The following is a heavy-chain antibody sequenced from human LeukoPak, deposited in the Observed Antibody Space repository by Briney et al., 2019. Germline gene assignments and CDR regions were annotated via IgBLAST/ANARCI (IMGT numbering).Heavy chain of an antibody. CDR1: GFTFSSYW. J-gene: IGHJ4*02. V-gene: IGHV3-74*01. D-gene: IGHD3-22*01. CDR2: INSDGSST. Sequence: GGSLRLSCAASGFTFSSYWMHWVRHAPGKGMVWVSRINSDGSSTSYADSVKGRFTISRDNAKNTLYLQMNSLRAEDTAVYYCARDIRTYYYDSSGYEGGEALDYWGQGTLVTVSS. CDR3: ARDIRTYYYDSSGYEGGEALDY.